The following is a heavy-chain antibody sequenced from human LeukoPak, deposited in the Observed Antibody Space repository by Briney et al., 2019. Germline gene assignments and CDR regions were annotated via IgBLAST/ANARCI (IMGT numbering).Heavy chain of an antibody. CDR3: ASTLLTMGLVVPAE. Sequence: GGSLRLSCAASGFTFSDYYMSWIRQAPGKGLEWVSYISSSGSTIYYADSVKGRFTISRDNAKNSLYLQMNSLRAEDTAVYYCASTLLTMGLVVPAEWGQGTLVTVSS. D-gene: IGHD2-2*01. J-gene: IGHJ4*02. V-gene: IGHV3-11*04. CDR2: ISSSGSTI. CDR1: GFTFSDYY.